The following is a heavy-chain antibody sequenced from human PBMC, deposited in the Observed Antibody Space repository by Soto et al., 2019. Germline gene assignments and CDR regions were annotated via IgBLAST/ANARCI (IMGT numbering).Heavy chain of an antibody. CDR2: MNPNSGNT. CDR1: GYTFGNND. V-gene: IGHV1-8*01. J-gene: IGHJ5*02. CDR3: ARLATSGTFNWFDP. Sequence: ASVKVSCKASGYTFGNNDISWVRQATGQGLEWMGWMNPNSGNTGYAQKFQGRVSMTRNTSITTACLELSSLRSDDTXLYYXARLATSGTFNWFDPWGQGTLVTVS.